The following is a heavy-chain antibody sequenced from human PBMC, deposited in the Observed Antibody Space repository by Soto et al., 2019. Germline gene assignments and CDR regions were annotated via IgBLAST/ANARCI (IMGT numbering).Heavy chain of an antibody. J-gene: IGHJ4*02. V-gene: IGHV4-38-2*02. CDR1: GYSISSGFY. CDR3: ARDRGLRMWRTDY. D-gene: IGHD5-12*01. Sequence: TLSLTSDICGYSISSGFYLAGIAESPGKGLEWIGNVYRSGNAYYNPSLRSQVTISMDTSKNEVSLRLNAVTAADTAVYYCARDRGLRMWRTDYCGQGTLVTLPS. CDR2: VYRSGNA.